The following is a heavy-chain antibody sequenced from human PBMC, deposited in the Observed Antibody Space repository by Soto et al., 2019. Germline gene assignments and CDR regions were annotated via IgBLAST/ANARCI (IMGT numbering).Heavy chain of an antibody. J-gene: IGHJ6*02. Sequence: ASVKVSCKVSGYTLTELSMHWVRQAPGKGLEWMGGFDPEDGETIYAQKFQGRVTMTEDKSTDAAYMELSSLRSEDTAVYYCAAGEYSYGSDYYYGMDVWGQGTTVTVSS. CDR2: FDPEDGET. V-gene: IGHV1-24*01. D-gene: IGHD5-18*01. CDR3: AAGEYSYGSDYYYGMDV. CDR1: GYTLTELS.